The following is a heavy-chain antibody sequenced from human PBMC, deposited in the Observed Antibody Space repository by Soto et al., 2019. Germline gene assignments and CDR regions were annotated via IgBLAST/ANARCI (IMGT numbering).Heavy chain of an antibody. J-gene: IGHJ6*03. CDR3: ARVNRTRFSYSYSYRDV. D-gene: IGHD3-3*01. Sequence: GPSVKVSCKASGYIFTSYAMHWVRQAPGQRLEWMGWINAGNGNTKYSQKFQGRVTITRDTSASTAYMELSSLRSEDTAVYYCARVNRTRFSYSYSYRDVGGKGTRVTVPS. CDR1: GYIFTSYA. V-gene: IGHV1-3*01. CDR2: INAGNGNT.